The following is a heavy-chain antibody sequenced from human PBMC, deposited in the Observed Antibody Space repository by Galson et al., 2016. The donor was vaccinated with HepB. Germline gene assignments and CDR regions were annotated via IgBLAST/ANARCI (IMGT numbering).Heavy chain of an antibody. D-gene: IGHD6-19*01. J-gene: IGHJ5*02. Sequence: SETLSLTCTVSGGSISGTNWWSWVRQPPGKGLEWIGEIYHSGTTNYSPSLKSRVTISADTSKNQFSLKLTSVTAADTAVYYCASQGSGSSNWFGPWGRGTLVTVSS. CDR1: GGSISGTNW. CDR3: ASQGSGSSNWFGP. CDR2: IYHSGTT. V-gene: IGHV4-4*02.